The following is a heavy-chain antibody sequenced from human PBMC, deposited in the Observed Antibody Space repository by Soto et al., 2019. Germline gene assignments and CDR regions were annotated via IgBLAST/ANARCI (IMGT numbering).Heavy chain of an antibody. J-gene: IGHJ4*02. CDR3: ARSSYSSSFDY. CDR1: GGSISSSSYY. D-gene: IGHD6-6*01. V-gene: IGHV4-39*01. CDR2: IYYSGST. Sequence: SETLSLTCTVSGGSISSSSYYWGWIRQPPGKGLEWIGSIYYSGSTYYNPSLKSRVTISVDTSKNQFSLKLGSVTAADTAVYYCARSSYSSSFDYWGQGTLVTVSS.